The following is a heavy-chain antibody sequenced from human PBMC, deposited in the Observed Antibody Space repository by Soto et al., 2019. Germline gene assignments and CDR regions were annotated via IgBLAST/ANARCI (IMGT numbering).Heavy chain of an antibody. Sequence: GGSLRLSCAASGFTFYSYAMSWVRQAPGEGLEWVSTISVSGDSTYFADPVKGRFTVSRDNSKNTLYLQMNSLRAEDTAVYSCARVWERTVTTRNYFYGMDVWGQGTTVTVSS. CDR3: ARVWERTVTTRNYFYGMDV. V-gene: IGHV3-23*01. CDR2: ISVSGDST. D-gene: IGHD4-17*01. CDR1: GFTFYSYA. J-gene: IGHJ6*02.